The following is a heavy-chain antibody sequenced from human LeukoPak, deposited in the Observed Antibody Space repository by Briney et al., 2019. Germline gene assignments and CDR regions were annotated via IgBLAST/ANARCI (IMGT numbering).Heavy chain of an antibody. Sequence: GGSLRLACETSGFIFSNCWMTWVRQPPGKGLEWVANIKTDASEKYYADSVKGRFIISRDNAKMSLYLQMNSLRVEDTAVYYCATYSTRNAREFQSWGQGTLVTVSS. J-gene: IGHJ1*01. D-gene: IGHD4-11*01. CDR1: GFIFSNCW. CDR2: IKTDASEK. CDR3: ATYSTRNAREFQS. V-gene: IGHV3-7*01.